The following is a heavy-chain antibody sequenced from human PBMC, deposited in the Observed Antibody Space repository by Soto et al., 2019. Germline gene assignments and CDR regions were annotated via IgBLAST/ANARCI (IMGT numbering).Heavy chain of an antibody. CDR2: VTAYNDER. Sequence: QVQLVQSGAEVKKPGASLRVSCKASGYTFTSYGINWARQAPGQGLEWIGWVTAYNDERKFAEKFQDRLSMTTDTGTTTAFMELRSLSSDDTAMYYCARFDFWSGYSPDHWGQGTLVTVSS. J-gene: IGHJ4*02. V-gene: IGHV1-18*04. CDR1: GYTFTSYG. D-gene: IGHD3-3*01. CDR3: ARFDFWSGYSPDH.